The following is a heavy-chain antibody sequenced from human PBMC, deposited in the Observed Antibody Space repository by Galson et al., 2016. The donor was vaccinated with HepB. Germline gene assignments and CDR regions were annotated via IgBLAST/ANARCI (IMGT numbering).Heavy chain of an antibody. CDR1: GFTFSSYS. CDR3: ARGYYNAMDV. Sequence: SLRLSCAASGFTFSSYSMNWVRQAPGKGLEWVAVLMHVGGEKDYGDSVKGRFTISRDDSKNTLHLQMNSLRGDDTAVYYCARGYYNAMDVWGQGATVTVSS. CDR2: LMHVGGEK. J-gene: IGHJ6*02. V-gene: IGHV3-30*03.